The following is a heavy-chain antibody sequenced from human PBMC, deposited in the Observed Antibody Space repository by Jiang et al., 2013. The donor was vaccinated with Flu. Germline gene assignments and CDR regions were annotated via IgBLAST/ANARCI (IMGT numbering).Heavy chain of an antibody. CDR2: MFSSGST. J-gene: IGHJ6*02. CDR3: ARGGRGRYYYYFGLDV. V-gene: IGHV4-59*01. CDR1: GDSFSNYY. Sequence: GPGLVKPSETLSLTCTVSGDSFSNYYWSWIRQPPGKGLEWIGYMFSSGSTNYNPSLKSRVTLSVDTSKNQFSLKLSSVTAADTAVYYCARGGRGRYYYYFGLDVWGQGTTVTVSS.